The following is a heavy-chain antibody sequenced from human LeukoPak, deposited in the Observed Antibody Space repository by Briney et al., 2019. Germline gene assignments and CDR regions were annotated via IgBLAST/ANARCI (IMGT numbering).Heavy chain of an antibody. D-gene: IGHD3-10*01. CDR2: IKQDGSEK. V-gene: IGHV3-7*01. CDR3: ARRGVLLWFRELLSGEYYFDC. CDR1: GFTFSSYW. Sequence: PGGSLRLSCAASGFTFSSYWMSWVRQAPGKGLEWVANIKQDGSEKYYVDSVKGRFTISRDNAKNSLYLQMNSLRAEDTAVYYCARRGVLLWFRELLSGEYYFDCWGQGTLVTVSS. J-gene: IGHJ4*02.